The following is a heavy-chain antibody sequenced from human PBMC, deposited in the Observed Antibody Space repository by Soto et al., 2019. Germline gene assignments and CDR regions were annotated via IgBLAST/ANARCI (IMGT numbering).Heavy chain of an antibody. J-gene: IGHJ4*02. CDR3: ARVRGYYGGIDY. V-gene: IGHV3-13*01. CDR2: IGTAGDT. D-gene: IGHD3-3*01. Sequence: GGSLRLSCVASGFTFSNYDMHWVRQATGKGLEWVSTIGTAGDTYYPGSVKGRFTISRENAKNSLYLQMNSLRSEDTAMYYCARVRGYYGGIDYWGQGTLVTVSS. CDR1: GFTFSNYD.